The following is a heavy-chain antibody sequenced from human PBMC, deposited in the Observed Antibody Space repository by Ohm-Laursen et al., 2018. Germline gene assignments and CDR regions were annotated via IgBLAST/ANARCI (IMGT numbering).Heavy chain of an antibody. CDR1: GFTFSSYG. CDR2: ISYDGSNK. CDR3: AKSRSGDGINFDC. Sequence: SLRLSCAAPGFTFSSYGMHWVRQAPGKGLEWVAVISYDGSNKYYADSVKGRFTISRDNSKNTLYLQVNSLRAEDTAVYYCAKSRSGDGINFDCWGQGTLVTVSS. J-gene: IGHJ4*02. D-gene: IGHD3-10*01. V-gene: IGHV3-30*18.